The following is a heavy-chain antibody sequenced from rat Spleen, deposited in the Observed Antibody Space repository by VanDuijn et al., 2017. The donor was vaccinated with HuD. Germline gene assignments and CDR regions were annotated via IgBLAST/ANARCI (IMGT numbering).Heavy chain of an antibody. V-gene: IGHV2-47*01. Sequence: QVQLKESGPGLVQPSQTLSLTCTVSGSSLTSNSVSWIRQPPGKGLEWMGVMWSGGSTAYNSALKSRLSISRDTSKSQVFLKMHSLQTEDTATYFCIRESLPGYNSHWFVYWGQGTLVTVSS. CDR2: MWSGGST. J-gene: IGHJ3*01. CDR1: GSSLTSNS. CDR3: IRESLPGYNSHWFVY. D-gene: IGHD1-4*01.